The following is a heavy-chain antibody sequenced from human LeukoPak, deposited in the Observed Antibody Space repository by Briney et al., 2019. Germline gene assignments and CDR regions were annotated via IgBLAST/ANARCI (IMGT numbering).Heavy chain of an antibody. CDR2: LTSGGST. CDR3: ARESIVGLTPFLDV. J-gene: IGHJ3*01. Sequence: GGSLRLSCAASGFTFNNYAVSWVRQAPGKGLEWVSALTSGGSTFYVDSVSGRFTISRDNSKNTLSLQMNSLRVEDTAVYFCARESIVGLTPFLDVWGQGTMVTVSS. V-gene: IGHV3-23*01. CDR1: GFTFNNYA. D-gene: IGHD1-26*01.